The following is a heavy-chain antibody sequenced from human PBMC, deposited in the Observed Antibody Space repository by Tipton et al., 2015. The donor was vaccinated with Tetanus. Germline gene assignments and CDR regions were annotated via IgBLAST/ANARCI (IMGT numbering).Heavy chain of an antibody. Sequence: TLSPTCTVPGGSVSSGSYLWSWTRQPPGKALQWIGYIYYSGTTNYNPSLKSRVTISVDTSKNQFSLNLTSVTAADTPVYYCARVARGYTYGWGQGSLVTVSS. CDR2: IYYSGTT. CDR3: ARVARGYTYG. J-gene: IGHJ4*02. CDR1: GGSVSSGSYL. D-gene: IGHD5-18*01. V-gene: IGHV4-61*01.